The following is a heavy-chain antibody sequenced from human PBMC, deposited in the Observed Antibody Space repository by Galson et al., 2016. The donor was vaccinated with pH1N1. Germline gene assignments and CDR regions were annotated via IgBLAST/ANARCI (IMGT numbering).Heavy chain of an antibody. CDR3: ARNGWGIDY. V-gene: IGHV3-74*01. D-gene: IGHD7-27*01. J-gene: IGHJ4*02. CDR1: GFPFSDYW. Sequence: SLRLSCAASGFPFSDYWMHWVRQAPGKGLVWVARIDNDGRGTSHADSVRGRFAISRDNAENMLYLQRNSLRTDDTAVYYCARNGWGIDYWGQGALVTVSS. CDR2: IDNDGRGT.